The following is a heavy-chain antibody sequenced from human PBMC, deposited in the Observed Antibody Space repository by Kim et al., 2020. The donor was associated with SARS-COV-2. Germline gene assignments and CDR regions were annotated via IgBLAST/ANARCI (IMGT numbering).Heavy chain of an antibody. D-gene: IGHD1-1*01. CDR1: GFIFNHYD. V-gene: IGHV3-13*01. CDR2: IGPAGDT. CDR3: AAAINTWYDGVFDP. Sequence: GGSLRLSCAASGFIFNHYDMHWIRQATGKGLEWVSVIGPAGDTYYSCSVKGRFTISRDNARNSLYLQMNRLRAGDTAVYYCAAAINTWYDGVFDPWGQGT. J-gene: IGHJ5*02.